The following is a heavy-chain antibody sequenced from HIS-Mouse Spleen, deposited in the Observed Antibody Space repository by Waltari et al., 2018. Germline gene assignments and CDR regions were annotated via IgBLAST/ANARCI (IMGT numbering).Heavy chain of an antibody. Sequence: QVQLVQSGAEVKKPGASVKVSCKASGYTFTGHYMHWARPAPGQGLEWMGWINPNSGGTNYAQKFQGRVTMTRDTSISTAYMELSRLRSDDTAVYYCARVGYSSSWYFDYWGQGTLVTVSS. J-gene: IGHJ4*02. CDR2: INPNSGGT. CDR3: ARVGYSSSWYFDY. V-gene: IGHV1-2*02. D-gene: IGHD6-13*01. CDR1: GYTFTGHY.